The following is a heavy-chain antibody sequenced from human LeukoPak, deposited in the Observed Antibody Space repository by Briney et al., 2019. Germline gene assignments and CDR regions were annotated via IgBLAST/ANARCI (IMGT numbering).Heavy chain of an antibody. D-gene: IGHD3-22*01. Sequence: ASVKVSCKASGGTFGSYGISWLRQAPGQGLEWMGGITPMLGAPKYAQKFQDRVAITTDVSTSTAYMELSRLRSEDTAVYYCAREITVIRGSRDAFNIWGQGTMVTVSS. CDR3: AREITVIRGSRDAFNI. CDR1: GGTFGSYG. CDR2: ITPMLGAP. V-gene: IGHV1-69*05. J-gene: IGHJ3*02.